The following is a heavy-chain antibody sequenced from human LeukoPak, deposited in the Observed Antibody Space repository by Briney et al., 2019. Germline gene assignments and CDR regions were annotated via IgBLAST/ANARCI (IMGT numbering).Heavy chain of an antibody. D-gene: IGHD3-16*02. CDR2: ISYDGSNK. V-gene: IGHV3-30*04. Sequence: GGSLRLSCVASGFTFSSYAMHWVRQAPGKGLEWVAVISYDGSNKYYADSVKGRFTISRDNSKNTLYLQMNSLRAEDTAVYYCARDHMGELSLMDYWGQGTLVTVSS. CDR1: GFTFSSYA. J-gene: IGHJ4*02. CDR3: ARDHMGELSLMDY.